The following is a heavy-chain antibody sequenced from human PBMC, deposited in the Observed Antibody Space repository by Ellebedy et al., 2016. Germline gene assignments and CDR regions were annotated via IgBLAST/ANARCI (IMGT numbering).Heavy chain of an antibody. CDR3: ASPVVVVAAGGY. D-gene: IGHD2-21*02. CDR2: ISYDGSNK. V-gene: IGHV3-30*04. Sequence: GESLKISXAASGFTFSGYPMHWVRQAPGKGLEWVAVISYDGSNKYYADSVKGRFTISRDDSKNTLYLQMSSLRDEDTAVYYCASPVVVVAAGGYWGQGTQVTVSS. CDR1: GFTFSGYP. J-gene: IGHJ4*02.